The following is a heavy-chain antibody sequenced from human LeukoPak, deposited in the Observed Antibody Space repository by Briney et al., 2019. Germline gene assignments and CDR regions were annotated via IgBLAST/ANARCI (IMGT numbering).Heavy chain of an antibody. J-gene: IGHJ4*02. V-gene: IGHV3-23*01. D-gene: IGHD6-19*01. Sequence: GGSLRLSCAASGFTFSRYAMNWVRQAPGKGLEWVSSISGSGGSTYYAGSVKGRFTISRENSNNTLYLQMNSLRAEDTAVYYCAKSTYSSGWSWDYWGQGTLVTVSS. CDR1: GFTFSRYA. CDR3: AKSTYSSGWSWDY. CDR2: ISGSGGST.